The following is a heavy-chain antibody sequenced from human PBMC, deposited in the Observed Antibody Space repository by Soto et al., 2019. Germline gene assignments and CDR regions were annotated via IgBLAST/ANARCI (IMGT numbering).Heavy chain of an antibody. J-gene: IGHJ4*02. CDR2: ISYDGSNK. D-gene: IGHD5-18*01. CDR1: GFTFSSYG. Sequence: GGSLRLSCAASGFTFSSYGMHWVRQAPGKGLEWVAVISYDGSNKYYADSVKGRFTISRDNSKNTLYLQMNSLRAEDTAVYYCAKDDTAMAPFDYWGQGTLV. CDR3: AKDDTAMAPFDY. V-gene: IGHV3-30*18.